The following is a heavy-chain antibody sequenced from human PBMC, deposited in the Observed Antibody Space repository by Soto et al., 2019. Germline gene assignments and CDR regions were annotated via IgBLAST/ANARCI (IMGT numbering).Heavy chain of an antibody. CDR1: GYTFSDYG. Sequence: ASVKVSCKTSGYTFSDYGASWVRQAPGQGLEWMGWMNPNSGNTGYAQKFQGRVTMTRNTAISIAYMELSNLRSEDTAVYYCARGRTARNWLDPWGQGTQVTVSS. CDR2: MNPNSGNT. CDR3: ARGRTARNWLDP. J-gene: IGHJ5*02. V-gene: IGHV1-8*02.